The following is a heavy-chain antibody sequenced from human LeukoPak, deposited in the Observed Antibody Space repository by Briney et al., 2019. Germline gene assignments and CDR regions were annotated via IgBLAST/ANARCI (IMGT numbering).Heavy chain of an antibody. CDR2: INHSGST. D-gene: IGHD3-3*01. CDR3: ARGRTYDFWNGYPLNFDY. V-gene: IGHV4-34*01. CDR1: GGSFSGYY. Sequence: PSETLSLTCAVYGGSFSGYYWSWIRQPPGKGLEWIGEINHSGSTNYNPSLKSRVTISVDTSKNQFSLKLSSVTAADTAVYYCARGRTYDFWNGYPLNFDYWGQGTLVTVSS. J-gene: IGHJ4*02.